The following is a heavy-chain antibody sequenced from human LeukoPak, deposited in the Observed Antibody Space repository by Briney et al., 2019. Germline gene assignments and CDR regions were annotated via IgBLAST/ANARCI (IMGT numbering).Heavy chain of an antibody. D-gene: IGHD1-26*01. J-gene: IGHJ3*02. V-gene: IGHV3-53*01. Sequence: GGSLRLSCAASGFSVISNYMSWVRQAPGKGLEWVSLIYSGGSTNYVDSVKGRFTISRDNSKNTLYLQMNNLRAEDTAVYYCARDGGGAYSLAFDIWGQGTLVTVSS. CDR2: IYSGGST. CDR1: GFSVISNY. CDR3: ARDGGGAYSLAFDI.